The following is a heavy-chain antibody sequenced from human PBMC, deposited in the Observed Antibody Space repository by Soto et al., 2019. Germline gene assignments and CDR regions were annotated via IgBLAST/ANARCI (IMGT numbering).Heavy chain of an antibody. CDR1: GFTFDDYA. Sequence: EVQLVESGGGLVQPGRSLRLSCAASGFTFDDYAMHWVRQAPGKGLEWVSGISWNSGSIGYADSVKGRFTISRDNAKNSLYLQMNSLRAEDTALYYCAKDSSGATVTTMDYWGQGTLVTVSS. V-gene: IGHV3-9*01. CDR3: AKDSSGATVTTMDY. J-gene: IGHJ4*02. CDR2: ISWNSGSI. D-gene: IGHD4-17*01.